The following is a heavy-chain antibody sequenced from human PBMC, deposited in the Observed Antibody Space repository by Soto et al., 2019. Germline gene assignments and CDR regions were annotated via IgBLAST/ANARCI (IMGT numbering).Heavy chain of an antibody. J-gene: IGHJ4*02. CDR3: ATSGSGS. D-gene: IGHD3-10*01. CDR1: VFSISSGYY. CDR2: IYHSGST. Sequence: WETLSLTCAFSVFSISSGYYWGWIRQPPGKGLEWIGSIYHSGSTYYNPSLKSRVTISVDTSKNQFSLKLSSVTAADTAVYYCATSGSGSWGQGTLVIVSS. V-gene: IGHV4-38-2*01.